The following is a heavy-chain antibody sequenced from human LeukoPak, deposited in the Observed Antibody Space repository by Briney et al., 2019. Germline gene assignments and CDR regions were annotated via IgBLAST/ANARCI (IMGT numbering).Heavy chain of an antibody. CDR2: ISAYNGNT. J-gene: IGHJ4*02. CDR1: GYTFTDYY. Sequence: GASVKFFCKASGYTFTDYYIHWVRQAPGQGLEWMGWISAYNGNTNYAQKLQGRVTMTTDTSTSTAYMELRSLRSDDTAVYYCARDDIVVVPAAMDYWGQGTLVTVSS. V-gene: IGHV1-18*04. D-gene: IGHD2-2*01. CDR3: ARDDIVVVPAAMDY.